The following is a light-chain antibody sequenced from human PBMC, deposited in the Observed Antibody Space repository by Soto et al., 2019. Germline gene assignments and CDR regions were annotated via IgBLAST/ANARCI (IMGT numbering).Light chain of an antibody. Sequence: QAVVTQEPSLTVSPGGTVTLTCGSSTGAVTSGHYPYWFQQKPGQAPRTLISDTSNKHSWTPARFSGSLLGGKAALTLSGAQPEDEAEYYCLLSDSGARLFGGGTKVTVL. CDR3: LLSDSGARL. CDR1: TGAVTSGHY. CDR2: DTS. V-gene: IGLV7-46*01. J-gene: IGLJ3*02.